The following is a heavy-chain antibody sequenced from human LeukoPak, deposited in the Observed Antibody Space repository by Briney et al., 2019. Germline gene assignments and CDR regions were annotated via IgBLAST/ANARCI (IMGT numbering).Heavy chain of an antibody. CDR1: GASISGHY. D-gene: IGHD2-21*01. Sequence: PSETLSLTCNVSGASISGHYWSWIRHPAGKSLEWIGRIHTSGSPIYNPSLRSRVTMSVDTSKGQFSLTMNSLTAADTAIYYCARQRLDGDILGFDWWGQGTLVTVSS. V-gene: IGHV4-4*07. CDR2: IHTSGSP. CDR3: ARQRLDGDILGFDW. J-gene: IGHJ4*02.